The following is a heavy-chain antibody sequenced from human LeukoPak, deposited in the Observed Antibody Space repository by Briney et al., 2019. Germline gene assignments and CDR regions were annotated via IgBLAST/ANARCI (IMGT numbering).Heavy chain of an antibody. CDR1: GGSFSDYS. Sequence: GASVKVSCKASGGSFSDYSISWVRQAPGQGLEWMGRIIAILDTAHYAQKFQGRFTITADKSTTTVYMELSSPRSDDTAVYYCVRSGYDYDWFDPWGQGTLVTVSS. D-gene: IGHD5-12*01. CDR2: IIAILDTA. CDR3: VRSGYDYDWFDP. V-gene: IGHV1-69*08. J-gene: IGHJ5*02.